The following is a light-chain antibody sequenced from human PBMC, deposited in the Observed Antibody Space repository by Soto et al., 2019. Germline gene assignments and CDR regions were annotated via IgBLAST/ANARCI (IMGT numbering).Light chain of an antibody. CDR3: AAWDDSLHGVA. CDR1: TSNIGSNA. CDR2: KNN. V-gene: IGLV1-44*01. Sequence: SVLTQPPSASGTPGQSVTLSCSGSTSNIGSNAVNWYQQLPGTAPKLLIYKNNQRPSGVPDRFSGSKFGTSASLAISGLQSEDEADYHCAAWDDSLHGVAFGGGTKLTVL. J-gene: IGLJ3*02.